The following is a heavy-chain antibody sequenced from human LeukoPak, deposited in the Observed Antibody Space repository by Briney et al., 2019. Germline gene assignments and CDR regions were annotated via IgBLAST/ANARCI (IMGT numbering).Heavy chain of an antibody. Sequence: PGGSLRLSCAASGFTFSSYTMSWVRQAPGKGLEWVSVIYSGGNTYYADSVKGRFTISRDNSKNTVYLQMNSLRAEDTAVYYCASGETSSYDYWGQGTLVTVSS. J-gene: IGHJ4*02. CDR1: GFTFSSYT. CDR3: ASGETSSYDY. CDR2: IYSGGNT. D-gene: IGHD2-2*01. V-gene: IGHV3-53*01.